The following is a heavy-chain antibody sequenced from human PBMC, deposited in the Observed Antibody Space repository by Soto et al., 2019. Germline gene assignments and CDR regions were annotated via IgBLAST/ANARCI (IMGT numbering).Heavy chain of an antibody. CDR2: ISTSGNT. CDR1: GVSMRNSY. V-gene: IGHV4-4*07. D-gene: IGHD3-16*01. CDR3: ARGGGVPALGDP. Sequence: QVQLEESGPGLVKPSETLSLICSVSGVSMRNSYWTWIRQSAGKGLEWIGRISTSGNTNYTPSLNGRLTMSVDTSKSQVSLKLTSVTATDTAVYYCARGGGVPALGDPWGQGTLVTVSS. J-gene: IGHJ5*02.